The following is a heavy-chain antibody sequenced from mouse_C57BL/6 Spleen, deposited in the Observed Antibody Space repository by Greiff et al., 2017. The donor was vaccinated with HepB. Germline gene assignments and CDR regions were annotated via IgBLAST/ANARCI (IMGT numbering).Heavy chain of an antibody. CDR1: GYAFSSYW. Sequence: QVQLKESGAELVKPGASVKISCKASGYAFSSYWMNWVKQRPGKGLEWIGQIYPGDGDTNYNGKFKGKATLTADKSSSTAYMQLSSLTSEDSAVYFCARWPYYGSSLWYFDVWGTGTTVTVSS. V-gene: IGHV1-80*01. D-gene: IGHD1-1*01. J-gene: IGHJ1*03. CDR2: IYPGDGDT. CDR3: ARWPYYGSSLWYFDV.